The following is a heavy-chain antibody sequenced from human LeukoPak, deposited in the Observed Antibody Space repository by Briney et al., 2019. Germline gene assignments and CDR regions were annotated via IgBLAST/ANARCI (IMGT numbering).Heavy chain of an antibody. J-gene: IGHJ3*02. CDR1: GYTFTNYA. CDR3: ARERRSSSPGEQQLVRAFDI. V-gene: IGHV7-4-1*02. D-gene: IGHD6-13*01. Sequence: ASVKVSCKASGYTFTNYAMNWVRQAPGQGLEWMGWINTNTGNPTYAQGFTGRFVFSLDTSVSAAYLQISSLKAEDTAMYYCARERRSSSPGEQQLVRAFDIWGQGTMVTVSS. CDR2: INTNTGNP.